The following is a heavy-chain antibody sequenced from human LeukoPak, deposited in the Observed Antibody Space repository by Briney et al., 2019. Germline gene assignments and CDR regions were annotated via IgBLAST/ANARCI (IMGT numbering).Heavy chain of an antibody. J-gene: IGHJ6*02. Sequence: LRETLSLTCTVSGVSISSYYWSWIRQPAGKGLEWIGRIYTSGSTNYNPSLKSRVTISVDTSKNQFSLKLSSVTAADTAVYYCARCFWSGYYDYYYGMDVWGQGTTVTVSS. V-gene: IGHV4-4*07. CDR2: IYTSGST. CDR3: ARCFWSGYYDYYYGMDV. D-gene: IGHD3-3*01. CDR1: GVSISSYY.